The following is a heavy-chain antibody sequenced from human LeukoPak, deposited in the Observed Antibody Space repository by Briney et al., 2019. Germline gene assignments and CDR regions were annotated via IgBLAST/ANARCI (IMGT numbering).Heavy chain of an antibody. CDR2: IYYSGST. D-gene: IGHD6-19*01. V-gene: IGHV4-39*07. CDR1: GASISSTTYY. CDR3: ARDLEGRIAVAGTPQYYYYYMDV. Sequence: SETLSLTCTVSGASISSTTYYWGWIRQPPRKGLEWIASIYYSGSTYYNPSLKSRVTISVDTSKNQFSLKLSSVTAADTAVYYCARDLEGRIAVAGTPQYYYYYMDVWGKGTTVTVSS. J-gene: IGHJ6*03.